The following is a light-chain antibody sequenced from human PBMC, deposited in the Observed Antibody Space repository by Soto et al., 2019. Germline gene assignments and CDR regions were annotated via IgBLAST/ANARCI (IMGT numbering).Light chain of an antibody. CDR3: SSYAGSNNLV. V-gene: IGLV2-8*01. J-gene: IGLJ3*02. CDR1: SSDVGGYNY. CDR2: EVT. Sequence: QSALTQPPSASGSPGQSVTISCTGASSDVGGYNYVSWCQQHPGKAPKLMIYEVTKRPSGVPDRFSGSKSGNTASLTVSGLQAEDEADCYCSSYAGSNNLVFGGGTKLTVL.